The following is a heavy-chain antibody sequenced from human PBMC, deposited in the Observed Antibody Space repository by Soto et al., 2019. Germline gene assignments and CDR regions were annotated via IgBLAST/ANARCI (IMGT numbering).Heavy chain of an antibody. CDR3: VRLPLDS. CDR1: VASLYNIT. Sequence: QVQLVQSGAEVKKPGSSVRGSCKIFVASLYNITVSWVRQAPGLGLQWMGRVNPVLGTANYAQEFQGRVRLSVDRSTNSAYMDMTSLTTVDTVMDYCVRLPLDSWGQGTLVAVSS. CDR2: VNPVLGTA. V-gene: IGHV1-69*08. J-gene: IGHJ5*01.